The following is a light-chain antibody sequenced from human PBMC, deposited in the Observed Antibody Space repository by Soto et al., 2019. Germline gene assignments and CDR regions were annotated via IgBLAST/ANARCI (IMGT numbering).Light chain of an antibody. Sequence: DIQMTQSPSTLAASVGDRVVITCRASQNINKWLAWYQQKPGKAPKFLIYDASTLATGVPSRFSGSGSGTEFTLTISSLQPDDFATFYCQQYDTFPRTFGQGTKVDIK. CDR2: DAS. J-gene: IGKJ1*01. CDR3: QQYDTFPRT. V-gene: IGKV1-5*01. CDR1: QNINKW.